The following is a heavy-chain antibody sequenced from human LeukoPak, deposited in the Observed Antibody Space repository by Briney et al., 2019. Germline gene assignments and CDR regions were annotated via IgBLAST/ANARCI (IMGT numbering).Heavy chain of an antibody. CDR1: GGTFSSYA. Sequence: GASVKVSSKASGGTFSSYAISWVRQAPGQGLEWMGGIIPIFGTANYAQKFQGRVTITADESTSTAYMELSSLRSEDTAVYYCASSDVDTAMVTYFDYWGQGTLVTVSS. J-gene: IGHJ4*02. V-gene: IGHV1-69*13. CDR2: IIPIFGTA. D-gene: IGHD5-18*01. CDR3: ASSDVDTAMVTYFDY.